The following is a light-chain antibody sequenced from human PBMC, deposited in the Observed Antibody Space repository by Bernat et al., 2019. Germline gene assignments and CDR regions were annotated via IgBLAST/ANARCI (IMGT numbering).Light chain of an antibody. Sequence: QAGLTQPPSVSQGLRQTATVTCSGNRDNVGNQGAAWLQQHQGHPPKVLFYRNNNRPSGISERFSASRSGNTASLTISGLQPEDEADYYCSSYTSSSTLERVFGTGTKVTVL. J-gene: IGLJ1*01. CDR1: RDNVGNQG. CDR2: RNN. V-gene: IGLV10-54*04. CDR3: SSYTSSSTLERV.